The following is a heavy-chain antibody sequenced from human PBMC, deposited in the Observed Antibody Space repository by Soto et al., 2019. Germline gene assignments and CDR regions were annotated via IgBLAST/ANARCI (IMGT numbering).Heavy chain of an antibody. CDR2: IYYSGST. CDR3: ARERPDGCKLDP. CDR1: GGSISSYY. J-gene: IGHJ5*02. Sequence: SETLSLTCTVSGGSISSYYWSWIRQPPGKGLEWIGYIYYSGSTNYNPSLKSRVTISVDKSKNQFSLKLTSVTAADTAVYYCARERPDGCKLDPWGQGTLVTVAS. D-gene: IGHD6-19*01. V-gene: IGHV4-59*12.